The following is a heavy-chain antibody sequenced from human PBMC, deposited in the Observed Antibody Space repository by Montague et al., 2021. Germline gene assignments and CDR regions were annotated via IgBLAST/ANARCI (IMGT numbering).Heavy chain of an antibody. J-gene: IGHJ4*02. CDR2: ISGGGGNT. D-gene: IGHD1-26*01. CDR3: AKGPYDDGSYLLHFES. CDR1: GFSFNYYA. Sequence: SLRLSCAASGFSFNYYAMAWVRQAPGKGLEWVSAISGGGGNTYYADSVKGRFTISRDSSESTVFLQMNSLRVEGSAVYYCAKGPYDDGSYLLHFESWGQGTLVTVSS. V-gene: IGHV3-23*01.